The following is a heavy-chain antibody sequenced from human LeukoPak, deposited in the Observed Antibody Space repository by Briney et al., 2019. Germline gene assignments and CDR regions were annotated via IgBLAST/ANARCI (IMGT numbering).Heavy chain of an antibody. CDR1: GYTFTSYG. CDR2: ISAYNGNT. J-gene: IGHJ3*02. CDR3: ARDYGGSYWDDAFDI. D-gene: IGHD1-26*01. V-gene: IGHV1-18*01. Sequence: ASVKVSRKASGYTFTSYGISWARQAPGQGLEWMGWISAYNGNTNYAQKLQGRVTMTTDTSTSTAYMELRSLRSDDTAVYYCARDYGGSYWDDAFDIWGQGTMVTVSS.